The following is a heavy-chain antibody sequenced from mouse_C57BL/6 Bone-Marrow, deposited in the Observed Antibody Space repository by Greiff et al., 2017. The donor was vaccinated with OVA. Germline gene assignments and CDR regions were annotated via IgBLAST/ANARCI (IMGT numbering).Heavy chain of an antibody. CDR1: GFTFSDYY. J-gene: IGHJ1*03. D-gene: IGHD1-1*01. Sequence: EVKLEESEGGLVQPGSSMKLSCTASGFTFSDYYMDWVRQVPEKGLEWVANINYDGSSTYYLDSLKSRFIISRDNAKNILYLQMSSLKSEDTATYYCARVLYYYGSSPYWYFDVWGTGTTVTVSS. CDR3: ARVLYYYGSSPYWYFDV. CDR2: INYDGSST. V-gene: IGHV5-16*01.